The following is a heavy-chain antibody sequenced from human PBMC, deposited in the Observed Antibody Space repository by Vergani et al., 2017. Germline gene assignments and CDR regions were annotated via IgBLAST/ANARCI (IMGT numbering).Heavy chain of an antibody. CDR3: ARGVYGDYGWSD. J-gene: IGHJ4*02. Sequence: QVQLVQSGAEVKKPGASVKVSCKASGYTFTGYYMHWVRQAPGQGLEWMGWINPNSGGTNYAHKFKGWVTMTRDTSISTAYMELSRLRSDDTAVYYCARGVYGDYGWSDWGQGTLVTVSS. CDR2: INPNSGGT. CDR1: GYTFTGYY. D-gene: IGHD4-17*01. V-gene: IGHV1-2*04.